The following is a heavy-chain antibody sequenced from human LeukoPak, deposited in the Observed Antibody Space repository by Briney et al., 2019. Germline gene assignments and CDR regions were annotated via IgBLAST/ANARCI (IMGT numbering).Heavy chain of an antibody. CDR1: GASISSAYY. CDR3: ARHQYHYYYMDV. V-gene: IGHV4-39*01. J-gene: IGHJ6*03. Sequence: SETLSLTCTVSGASISSAYYWIWIRQPPGRGLEWIGYIYYTGTTYYNPSLKSRVTISVDTSKNQFSLKLSSVTAADTAVYYCARHQYHYYYMDVWGKGTTVTVSS. CDR2: IYYTGTT.